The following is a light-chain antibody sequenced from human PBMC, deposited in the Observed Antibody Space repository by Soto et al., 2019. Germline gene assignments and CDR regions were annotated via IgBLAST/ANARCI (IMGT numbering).Light chain of an antibody. CDR1: QSVSSY. J-gene: IGKJ2*02. Sequence: EIVLTQSPATLSLSPGERATLSCRASQSVSSYLAWYQQKPGQAPRLLIYDASNRAPGIPARFSGSGSGTDFTLTISSLEPEDFAVYYCQQSSNWPPSTFGQGTKLEIK. V-gene: IGKV3-11*01. CDR2: DAS. CDR3: QQSSNWPPST.